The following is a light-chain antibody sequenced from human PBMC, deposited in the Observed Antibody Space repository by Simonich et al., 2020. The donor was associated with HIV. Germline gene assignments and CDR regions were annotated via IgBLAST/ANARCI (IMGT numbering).Light chain of an antibody. CDR1: SSDVGGYDY. Sequence: QSALTQPASVSGSPGQSITISCTGTSSDVGGYDYVSWYQQHPGKAPKLMIYDVSTRPSGVSNRFSGSRSGNTASLTISGLLAEDEADYYCNSYTSTSTWVFGGGTKLTVL. CDR2: DVS. CDR3: NSYTSTSTWV. V-gene: IGLV2-14*03. J-gene: IGLJ3*02.